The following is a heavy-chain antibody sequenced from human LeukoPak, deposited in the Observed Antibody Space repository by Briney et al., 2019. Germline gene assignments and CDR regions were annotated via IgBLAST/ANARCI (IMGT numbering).Heavy chain of an antibody. D-gene: IGHD2-2*01. J-gene: IGHJ5*02. CDR1: GGSFSGYY. CDR2: INHSGST. V-gene: IGHV4-34*01. Sequence: SETLSLTCAVYGGSFSGYYWSWIRQPPGEGLEWIGEINHSGSTNYNPSLKSRVTISVDTSKNQFSLKLSSVTAADTAVYYCARGTWPAAIRWFDPWGQGTLVTVSS. CDR3: ARGTWPAAIRWFDP.